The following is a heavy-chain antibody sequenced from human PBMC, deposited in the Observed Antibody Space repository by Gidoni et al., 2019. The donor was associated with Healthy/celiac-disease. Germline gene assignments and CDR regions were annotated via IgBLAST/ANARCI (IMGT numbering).Heavy chain of an antibody. J-gene: IGHJ6*02. V-gene: IGHV6-1*01. CDR2: TYYRSKWYN. D-gene: IGHD5-18*01. CDR3: AREAAQLGYSYESYYYGMDV. CDR1: GDSVSSNSAA. Sequence: QVQLQQSGPGLVKPSQTLSLTCAISGDSVSSNSAAWHWIRQSPSRGLEWLGRTYYRSKWYNDYAVSVKSRITSNPDTSKNQFSLQLNSVTPEDTAVYYCAREAAQLGYSYESYYYGMDVWGQGTTVTVSS.